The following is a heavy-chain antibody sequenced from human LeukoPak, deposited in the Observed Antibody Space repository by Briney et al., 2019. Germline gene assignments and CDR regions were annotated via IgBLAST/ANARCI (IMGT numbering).Heavy chain of an antibody. CDR1: GGPISSYY. J-gene: IGHJ5*02. V-gene: IGHV4-59*01. CDR3: ARARGTRAYNWFDP. CDR2: IYYSGST. Sequence: SETLSLTCTVSGGPISSYYWSWIRQPPGKGLEWIGYIYYSGSTNYNPSLKSRVTISVDTSKNQFSLKLSSVTAADTAVYYCARARGTRAYNWFDPWGQGTLVTVSS. D-gene: IGHD1/OR15-1a*01.